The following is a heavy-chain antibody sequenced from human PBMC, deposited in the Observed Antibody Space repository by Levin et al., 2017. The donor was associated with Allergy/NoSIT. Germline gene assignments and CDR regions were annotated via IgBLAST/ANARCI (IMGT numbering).Heavy chain of an antibody. CDR3: VAAAGGY. J-gene: IGHJ4*02. V-gene: IGHV3-15*05. CDR2: IKSITDGGTT. D-gene: IGHD6-13*01. CDR1: GFTFSNVW. Sequence: GESLKISCAASGFTFSNVWMNWVRQAPGKGLEWVGRIKSITDGGTTDYAAPVKGRFIISRDDSNNTLYLHLNSLITEDTAVYYCVAAAGGYWGQGTRVTVSS.